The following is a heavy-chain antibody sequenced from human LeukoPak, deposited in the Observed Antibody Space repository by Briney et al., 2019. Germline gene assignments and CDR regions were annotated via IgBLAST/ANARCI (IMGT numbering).Heavy chain of an antibody. CDR3: AKSGCSSSSCPGFL. V-gene: IGHV4-61*02. CDR1: GGSISSGYNY. J-gene: IGHJ4*02. D-gene: IGHD2-2*01. Sequence: SETLSLTCTVSGGSISSGYNYWSWIRQPAGKGLEWIRRIYTSGTTNYNPSLKSRVTISQDTSNNQFSLKLRSVTAADTAVYYCAKSGCSSSSCPGFLWGQGTLVTVSS. CDR2: IYTSGTT.